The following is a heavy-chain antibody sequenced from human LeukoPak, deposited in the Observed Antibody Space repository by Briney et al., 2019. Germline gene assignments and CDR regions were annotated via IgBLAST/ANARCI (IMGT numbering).Heavy chain of an antibody. CDR1: GFTFSSYW. D-gene: IGHD3-10*01. J-gene: IGHJ4*02. CDR2: ISSDESST. CDR3: AGDTYGSGNFYEY. V-gene: IGHV3-74*01. Sequence: PGGSLRLSCAASGFTFSSYWMHWVRQVPGKGLVWVSRISSDESSTTYADSVKGRFTISRGNAKNTLYLQMNSLRAEDTAVYYCAGDTYGSGNFYEYWGQGTLVMVSS.